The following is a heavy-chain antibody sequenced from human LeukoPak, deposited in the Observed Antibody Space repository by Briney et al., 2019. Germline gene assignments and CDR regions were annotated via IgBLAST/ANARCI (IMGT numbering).Heavy chain of an antibody. Sequence: SETLSLTCTVAGGSISSSSYYWGWIRQPPGKGLEWIGSIYYSGSTYYNPSLKSRVTISVDTSKNQFSLKLSSVTAADTAVYYCARRAMVRGGTYFDYWGQGTLVTVSS. D-gene: IGHD3-10*01. CDR1: GGSISSSSYY. CDR2: IYYSGST. CDR3: ARRAMVRGGTYFDY. J-gene: IGHJ4*02. V-gene: IGHV4-39*01.